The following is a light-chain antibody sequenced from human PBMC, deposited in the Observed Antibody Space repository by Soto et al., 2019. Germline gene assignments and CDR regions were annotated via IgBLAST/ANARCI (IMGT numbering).Light chain of an antibody. J-gene: IGKJ1*01. CDR2: GAS. V-gene: IGKV1-6*01. Sequence: AIQMTQSPSSLSASVGDRVTITCRASQGIRYDLGWYQQKPGKAPNLLIFGASNLQSGVPSRFSGSGSGTDFTLTISSLQPEDFATYYCLQDYNYPWTFGQGTKVEIK. CDR1: QGIRYD. CDR3: LQDYNYPWT.